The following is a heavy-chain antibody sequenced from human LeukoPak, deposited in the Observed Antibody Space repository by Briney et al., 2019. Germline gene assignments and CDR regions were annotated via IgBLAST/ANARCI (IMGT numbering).Heavy chain of an antibody. V-gene: IGHV4-59*01. Sequence: PSGTLSLTCTVSGGSISSYYWTWIRQSPGKGLEWIGYISYSGSTNYNPSLKSRVTISVDTSKNQFSLKLNSVTAADTAVYYCARGYSSSYPIDYWGQGALLTVSS. CDR2: ISYSGST. CDR3: ARGYSSSYPIDY. D-gene: IGHD6-6*01. CDR1: GGSISSYY. J-gene: IGHJ4*02.